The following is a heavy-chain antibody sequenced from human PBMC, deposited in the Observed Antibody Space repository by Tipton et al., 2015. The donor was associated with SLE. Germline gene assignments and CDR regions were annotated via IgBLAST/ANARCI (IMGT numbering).Heavy chain of an antibody. V-gene: IGHV1-69-2*01. CDR2: VDPEDGET. Sequence: QSGAEVKKPGASVKVSCKASGYTFTSYYMHWVQQAPGKGLEWMGLVDPEDGETIYAEKFQGRVTITADTSTDTAYMELSSLRSEDTAVYYCATGSGSYYNRDDAFDIWGQGTMVTVSS. CDR1: GYTFTSYY. CDR3: ATGSGSYYNRDDAFDI. D-gene: IGHD3-10*01. J-gene: IGHJ3*02.